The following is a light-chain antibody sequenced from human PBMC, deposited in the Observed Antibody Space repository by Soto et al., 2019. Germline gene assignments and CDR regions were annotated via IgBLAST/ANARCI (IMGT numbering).Light chain of an antibody. Sequence: EIVMTQSPATLSVSPGERATLSCRASQSDSSNLAWYQQKPGQAPRLLIYGASTRATGIPARFSGSGSGTEFTLTISSLQSEDFAVYYCQQYNNWPTLYTFGQGTKLEIK. CDR2: GAS. CDR1: QSDSSN. V-gene: IGKV3-15*01. CDR3: QQYNNWPTLYT. J-gene: IGKJ2*01.